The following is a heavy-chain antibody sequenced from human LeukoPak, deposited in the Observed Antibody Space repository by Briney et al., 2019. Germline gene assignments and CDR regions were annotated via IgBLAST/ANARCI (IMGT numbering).Heavy chain of an antibody. CDR2: ISYDGSDK. V-gene: IGHV3-30*18. Sequence: PGGSLRLSCAASGFTFSSYGMHWVRQAPGKGLEWVAVISYDGSDKYCADSVKGRFTISGDNSKNTLYLQMNSLRAEDTAVYCCAKAISGHDYSGPIDYWGQGTLVTVSS. CDR3: AKAISGHDYSGPIDY. CDR1: GFTFSSYG. J-gene: IGHJ4*02. D-gene: IGHD5-12*01.